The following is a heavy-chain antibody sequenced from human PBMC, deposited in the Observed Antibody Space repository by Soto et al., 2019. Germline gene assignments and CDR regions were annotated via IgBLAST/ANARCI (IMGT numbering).Heavy chain of an antibody. CDR3: ASTLDTAMVGPYYYGMDV. Sequence: SVKVSCKASGGTFSSYAISWVRQAPGQGLEWMGGIIPIFGTANYAQKFQGRVTITADESTSTAYMELSSLRSEDTAVYYCASTLDTAMVGPYYYGMDVWGQGTTVTVSS. D-gene: IGHD5-18*01. J-gene: IGHJ6*02. CDR2: IIPIFGTA. CDR1: GGTFSSYA. V-gene: IGHV1-69*13.